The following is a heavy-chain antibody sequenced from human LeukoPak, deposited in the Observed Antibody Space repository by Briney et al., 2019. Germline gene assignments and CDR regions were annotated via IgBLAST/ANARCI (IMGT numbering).Heavy chain of an antibody. J-gene: IGHJ6*03. Sequence: SETLSLTCTVSGVSISSHYWSWIRQPPGKGLEWIGYIYYSGSTNYNPSLKSRVTISVDTSKNQFSLKLSSVTAADTAVYYCARAVAGNDGPNYYYYYYMDVWGKGTTVTVSS. V-gene: IGHV4-59*11. D-gene: IGHD6-19*01. CDR2: IYYSGST. CDR3: ARAVAGNDGPNYYYYYYMDV. CDR1: GVSISSHY.